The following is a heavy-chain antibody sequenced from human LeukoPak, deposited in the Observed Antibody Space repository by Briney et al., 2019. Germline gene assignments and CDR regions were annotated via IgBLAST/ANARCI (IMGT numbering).Heavy chain of an antibody. Sequence: SVKVSCKASGGTFSSYAISWVRQAPGQGLEWMGGIIPIFGTANYAQKFQGRVTMTRDMSTSTVYMELSSLRSEDTAVFYCARRAQVERRHSQFDYWGQGTLVTVSS. J-gene: IGHJ4*02. D-gene: IGHD1-1*01. CDR3: ARRAQVERRHSQFDY. V-gene: IGHV1-69*05. CDR2: IIPIFGTA. CDR1: GGTFSSYA.